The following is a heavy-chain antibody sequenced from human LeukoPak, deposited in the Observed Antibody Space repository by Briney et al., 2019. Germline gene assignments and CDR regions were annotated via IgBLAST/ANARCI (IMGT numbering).Heavy chain of an antibody. V-gene: IGHV4-39*01. CDR3: ARHIRSFSGSYYEIDY. D-gene: IGHD3-10*01. J-gene: IGHJ4*02. CDR1: GFTFSDYY. Sequence: GSLRLSCAASGFTFSDYYMSWIRQPPGKGLEWIGSIYYRGSTYNNPSLKSRVTISVDTSKNQFSLKLSSVTAADTAVYYCARHIRSFSGSYYEIDYWGQGTLVTVSS. CDR2: IYYRGST.